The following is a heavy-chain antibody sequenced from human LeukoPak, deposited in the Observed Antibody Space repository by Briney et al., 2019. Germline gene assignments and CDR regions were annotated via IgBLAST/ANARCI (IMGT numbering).Heavy chain of an antibody. D-gene: IGHD3-10*01. CDR3: ARESYYYGSGSYSFDP. J-gene: IGHJ5*02. CDR1: GGTFSSYA. V-gene: IGHV1-69*05. Sequence: SVKVSCKASGGTFSSYAISWVRQAPGQGLEWMGGIIPIFGTANYAQKFQGRVTITRDTSASTAYMELSSLRSEDTAVYYCARESYYYGSGSYSFDPWGQGTLVTVSS. CDR2: IIPIFGTA.